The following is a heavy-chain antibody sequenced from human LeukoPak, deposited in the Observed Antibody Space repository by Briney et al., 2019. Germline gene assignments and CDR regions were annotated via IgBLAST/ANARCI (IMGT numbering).Heavy chain of an antibody. CDR3: ASRIQLSNNFDY. D-gene: IGHD5-18*01. Sequence: PSXTLSXTCTVSGGSISSYYWSWIRQPPGKGLEWIGYIYYSGSTNYNPSLKSRVTISVDTSKNQFSLKLSSVTAADTAVYYCASRIQLSNNFDYWGQGTLVTVSS. V-gene: IGHV4-59*12. CDR2: IYYSGST. CDR1: GGSISSYY. J-gene: IGHJ4*02.